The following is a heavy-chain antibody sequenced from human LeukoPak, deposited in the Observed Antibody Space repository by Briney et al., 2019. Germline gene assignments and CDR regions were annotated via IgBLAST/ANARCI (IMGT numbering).Heavy chain of an antibody. J-gene: IGHJ4*02. V-gene: IGHV3-7*01. CDR2: IKQDGSDK. CDR3: ARDKGPVTLDY. Sequence: PGGSLRLSCAASGFTFSNAWMNWVRQAPGKGLEWVASIKQDGSDKYYMDSVKGRFTISKDNAKNSLYLQMNSLRAQDTAVYYCARDKGPVTLDYWGQGTLVTVSS. CDR1: GFTFSNAW. D-gene: IGHD4-23*01.